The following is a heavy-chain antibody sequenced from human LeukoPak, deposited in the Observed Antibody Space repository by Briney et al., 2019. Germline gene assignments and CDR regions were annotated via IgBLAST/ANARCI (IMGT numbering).Heavy chain of an antibody. V-gene: IGHV4-34*01. CDR3: ARVGYRYVINDWSRTGLGAYPTKYYYHMDV. J-gene: IGHJ6*03. CDR2: INPRGST. D-gene: IGHD5-18*01. CDR1: GGSFSDYY. Sequence: SETLSLTCAVYGGSFSDYYWSWIRQPPGMGLEWIGEINPRGSTNYSPSLKSRVTISVDTSKKQFSLKLSSVAAADTAVYFCARVGYRYVINDWSRTGLGAYPTKYYYHMDVWDKGTTVTVSS.